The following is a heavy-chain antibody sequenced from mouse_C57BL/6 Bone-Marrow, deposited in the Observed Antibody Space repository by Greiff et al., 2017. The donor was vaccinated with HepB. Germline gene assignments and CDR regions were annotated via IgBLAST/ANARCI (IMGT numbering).Heavy chain of an antibody. CDR2: ISSGGDYI. J-gene: IGHJ1*03. D-gene: IGHD1-1*01. CDR3: TREKDYYGSSRYWYFDV. V-gene: IGHV5-9-1*02. CDR1: GFTFSSYA. Sequence: EVMLVESGEGLVKPGGSLKLSCAASGFTFSSYAMSWVRQTPEKRLEWVAYISSGGDYIYYADTVKGRFTISRDNARNTLYLQMSSLKSEDTAMYYCTREKDYYGSSRYWYFDVWGTGTTVTVSS.